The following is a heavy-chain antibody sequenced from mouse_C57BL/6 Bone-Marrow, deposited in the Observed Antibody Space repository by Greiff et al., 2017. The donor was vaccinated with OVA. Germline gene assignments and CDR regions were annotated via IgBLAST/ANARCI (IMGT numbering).Heavy chain of an antibody. J-gene: IGHJ3*01. CDR2: INYDGSST. Sequence: EVQLVESEGGLVQPGSSMKLSCTASGFTFSDYYMAWVRQVPEKGLEWVANINYDGSSTYYLDSLKSRFIISRDNAKNILYLQMSSLKSEDTATYYCARSYGSSYPAWFAYWGQGTLVTVSA. CDR1: GFTFSDYY. V-gene: IGHV5-16*01. CDR3: ARSYGSSYPAWFAY. D-gene: IGHD1-1*01.